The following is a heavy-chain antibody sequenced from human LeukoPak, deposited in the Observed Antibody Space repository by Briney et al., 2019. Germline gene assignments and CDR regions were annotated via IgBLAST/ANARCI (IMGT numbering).Heavy chain of an antibody. V-gene: IGHV1-3*01. CDR3: AREYPIAAAGTRYYYYGMDV. J-gene: IGHJ6*04. D-gene: IGHD6-13*01. CDR1: GYTFTSYA. CDR2: INAGNGNT. Sequence: ASVKVSCKASGYTFTSYAMHWVRQAPGQRLEWMGWINAGNGNTKYSQKFQGRVTITRDTSASTAYMVLSSLRSEDTAVYYCAREYPIAAAGTRYYYYGMDVWGKGTTVTVSS.